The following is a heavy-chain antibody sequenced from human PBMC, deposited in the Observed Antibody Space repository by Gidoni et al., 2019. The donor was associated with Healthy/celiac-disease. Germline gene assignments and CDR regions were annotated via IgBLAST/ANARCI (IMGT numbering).Heavy chain of an antibody. J-gene: IGHJ5*02. CDR3: TTEVAATSLMIVVVDNWFDP. V-gene: IGHV3-15*01. CDR2: IKSKTDGGTT. Sequence: EVQLVESGGGLVKPGGSLRLSCAASGFTFSNAWMSWVRQAPGKGLEWVARIKSKTDGGTTDYAAPVKGRFTISRDDSKNTLYLQMNSLKTEDTAVYYCTTEVAATSLMIVVVDNWFDPWGQGTLVTVSS. CDR1: GFTFSNAW. D-gene: IGHD3-22*01.